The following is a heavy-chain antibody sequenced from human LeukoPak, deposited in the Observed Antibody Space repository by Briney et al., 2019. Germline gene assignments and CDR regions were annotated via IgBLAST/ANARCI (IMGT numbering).Heavy chain of an antibody. CDR3: ARGPSGYHNT. J-gene: IGHJ4*02. D-gene: IGHD5-12*01. Sequence: GGSLRLSCAASGFTFSSYWMSWVRQAPGKGLEWVSSITGSGRGDSTNYADSVKGRFTISRDNSKNTLYLQMNSLRAEDTAVYYCARGPSGYHNTGGQGTLVAVSS. V-gene: IGHV3-23*01. CDR2: ITGSGRGDST. CDR1: GFTFSSYW.